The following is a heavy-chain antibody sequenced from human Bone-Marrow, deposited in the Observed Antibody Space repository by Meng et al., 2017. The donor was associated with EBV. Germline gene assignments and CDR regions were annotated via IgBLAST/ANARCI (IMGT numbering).Heavy chain of an antibody. CDR3: ARGHDNGDYAPEH. D-gene: IGHD4-17*01. CDR1: GSPLPSYC. CDR2: ISAYNGNT. Sequence: QVQLMHPGPEVKKPGASLTVSSKASGSPLPSYCISWVRKAPGKGLEWMGRISAYNGNTNYAQNLQGRVTMTTHTSTSTVYMELRSLRSDDTAVYFCARGHDNGDYAPEHWGQGTLVTVSS. V-gene: IGHV1-18*01. J-gene: IGHJ1*01.